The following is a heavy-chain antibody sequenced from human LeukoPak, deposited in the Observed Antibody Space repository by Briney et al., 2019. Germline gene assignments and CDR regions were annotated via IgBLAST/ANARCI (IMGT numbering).Heavy chain of an antibody. V-gene: IGHV1-2*02. J-gene: IGHJ3*02. Sequence: ASVKVSCKASGYTFTGYYMHWVRQAPGQGLEWMGWINPNSGGTNYAQKFQGRVTMTRDTSISTAYMELSSLRSEDTAVYYCARGAQRDSSGWYSGAFDIWGQGTMVAVSS. CDR1: GYTFTGYY. D-gene: IGHD6-19*01. CDR3: ARGAQRDSSGWYSGAFDI. CDR2: INPNSGGT.